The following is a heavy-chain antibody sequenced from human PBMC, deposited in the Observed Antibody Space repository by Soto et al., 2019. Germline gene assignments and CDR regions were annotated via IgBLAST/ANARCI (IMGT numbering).Heavy chain of an antibody. J-gene: IGHJ2*01. CDR3: ARGNHRWLQLWYFDL. V-gene: IGHV1-69*12. CDR1: GGTFSSYT. CDR2: IIPIFGTA. D-gene: IGHD5-12*01. Sequence: QVQQVQSGAEVKKPGSSVTVSCKASGGTFSSYTISWVRQAPGQGLEWMGGIIPIFGTANYAQKFQGRVTITADESTSTAYMELSSLRSDDTAVYYCARGNHRWLQLWYFDLWGRGTLVTVSS.